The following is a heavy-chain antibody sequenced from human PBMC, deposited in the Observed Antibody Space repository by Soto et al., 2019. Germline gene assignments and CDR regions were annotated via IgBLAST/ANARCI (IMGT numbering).Heavy chain of an antibody. Sequence: QVQLVQSGAEVKKPGSSVKVSCKASGGTFSSYAISWVRQAPGQGLEWMGGIIPIFGTANYAPKFQGRVTITADESTSKAYMELSSLRSEDTAVYYCARERGALGPDAFDIWGQGTMVTVSS. J-gene: IGHJ3*02. CDR2: IIPIFGTA. V-gene: IGHV1-69*01. D-gene: IGHD1-26*01. CDR3: ARERGALGPDAFDI. CDR1: GGTFSSYA.